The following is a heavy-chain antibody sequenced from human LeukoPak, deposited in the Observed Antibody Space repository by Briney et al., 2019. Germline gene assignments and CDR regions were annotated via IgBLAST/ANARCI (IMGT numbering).Heavy chain of an antibody. J-gene: IGHJ2*01. CDR2: ISAHNGDT. CDR3: ARDGYFDL. Sequence: GASVKVSCKASGYTFSTHGIAWVRQAPGQGLEWMGWISAHNGDTNYAQSLQGSVTMTTDTSTNTAYMELRSLRSDDTAVYSCARDGYFDLWGRGTLVTVSS. V-gene: IGHV1-18*01. CDR1: GYTFSTHG.